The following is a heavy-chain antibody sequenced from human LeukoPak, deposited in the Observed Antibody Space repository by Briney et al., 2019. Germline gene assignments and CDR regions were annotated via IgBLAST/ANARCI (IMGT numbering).Heavy chain of an antibody. Sequence: PSETLSLTCTVSGGSISSGDYSWSWIRQPPGKGLEWIGYIYYSGSTYYNPSLKSRVTISVDTSKNQFSLKLSSVTAADTAVYYCARGPQLLRFLEWLSNQTGFDYWGQGTLVTVSS. D-gene: IGHD3-3*01. CDR2: IYYSGST. V-gene: IGHV4-30-4*01. CDR3: ARGPQLLRFLEWLSNQTGFDY. J-gene: IGHJ4*02. CDR1: GGSISSGDYS.